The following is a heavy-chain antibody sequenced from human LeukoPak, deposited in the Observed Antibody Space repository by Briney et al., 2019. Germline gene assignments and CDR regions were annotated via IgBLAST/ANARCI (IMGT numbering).Heavy chain of an antibody. CDR3: ARDRHVPGLYYYYMDV. Sequence: PGGPLRLSCAASGFTFSDYYMSWIRQAPGKGLEWVSYISSSSSTIYYADSVKGRFTISRDNAKNSLYLQMNSLRPEDTAVYFCARDRHVPGLYYYYMDVWGKGTTVTVSS. CDR1: GFTFSDYY. V-gene: IGHV3-11*04. D-gene: IGHD6-6*01. J-gene: IGHJ6*03. CDR2: ISSSSSTI.